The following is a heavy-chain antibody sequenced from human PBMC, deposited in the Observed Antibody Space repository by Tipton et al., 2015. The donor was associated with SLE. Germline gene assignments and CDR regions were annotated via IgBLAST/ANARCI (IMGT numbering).Heavy chain of an antibody. D-gene: IGHD6-19*01. J-gene: IGHJ5*02. CDR2: INYSGST. Sequence: TLSLTCAVYSGSFSGYYWWGFRQPPGKGVGWIGEINYSGSTNYNPSLKSRVTISEDTSKNQFSLKLSSVTAADTAVYYCARGALGVAARWFDPWGPGTLVTVSS. CDR1: SGSFSGYY. CDR3: ARGALGVAARWFDP. V-gene: IGHV4-34*01.